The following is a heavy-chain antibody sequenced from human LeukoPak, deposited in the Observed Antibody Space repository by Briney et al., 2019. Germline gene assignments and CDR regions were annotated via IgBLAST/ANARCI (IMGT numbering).Heavy chain of an antibody. D-gene: IGHD3-10*01. CDR1: GGSFSGYY. CDR2: INHSGST. V-gene: IGHV4-34*01. J-gene: IGHJ4*02. CDR3: ARTANGSGSYYTPYFDY. Sequence: SETLSLTCAVYGGSFSGYYWSWIRQPPGKGLEWIGEINHSGSTNYNPSLKSRVTISVDTSKNQFSLKLSSVTAADTAVYYCARTANGSGSYYTPYFDYWGQGTLVTVSS.